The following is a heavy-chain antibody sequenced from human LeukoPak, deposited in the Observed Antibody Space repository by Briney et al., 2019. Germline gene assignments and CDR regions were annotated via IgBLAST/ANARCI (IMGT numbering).Heavy chain of an antibody. CDR1: GFTFSSYA. V-gene: IGHV3-23*01. D-gene: IGHD6-13*01. CDR3: AKHRGGSSWYFYFDY. CDR2: ISGSGDNT. Sequence: GGSLRLSCAASGFTFSSYAMSWVRQVPGKGLEWVSVISGSGDNTYYADSVKGRFTISRDNSKNMLYLQMNSLRAEDTAVYYCAKHRGGSSWYFYFDYWGQGTLVTVSS. J-gene: IGHJ4*02.